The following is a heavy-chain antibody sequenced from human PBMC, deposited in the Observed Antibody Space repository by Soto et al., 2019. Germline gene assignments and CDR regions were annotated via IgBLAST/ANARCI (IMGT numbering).Heavy chain of an antibody. CDR1: GFTVSSNY. CDR2: IYSGGST. Sequence: GGSLRLSCAASGFTVSSNYMSWVRQAPGKGLEWVSVIYSGGSTYYADSVKGRFTISRDNSKNTLYLQMNSLRAEDTAVYYCAREGYSGYERYFDYWGQGTLVTVSS. D-gene: IGHD5-12*01. J-gene: IGHJ4*02. V-gene: IGHV3-66*01. CDR3: AREGYSGYERYFDY.